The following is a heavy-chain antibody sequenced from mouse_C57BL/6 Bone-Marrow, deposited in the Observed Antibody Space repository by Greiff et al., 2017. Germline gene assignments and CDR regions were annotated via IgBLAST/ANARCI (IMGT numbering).Heavy chain of an antibody. D-gene: IGHD4-1*01. CDR2: IDPSDSYT. V-gene: IGHV1-69*01. J-gene: IGHJ2*01. CDR1: GYTFTSYW. CDR3: ARELGDFDY. Sequence: VQLQQPGAELVMPGASVKLSCKASGYTFTSYWMHWVKQRPGQGLEWIGEIDPSDSYTNYNQKFKGKSTLTVDKSSSTAYMQLSSLTSEDSAVYYCARELGDFDYWGQGTTLTVSS.